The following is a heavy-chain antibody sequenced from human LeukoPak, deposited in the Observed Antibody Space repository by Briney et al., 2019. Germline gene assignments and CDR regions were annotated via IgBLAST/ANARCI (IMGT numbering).Heavy chain of an antibody. Sequence: PSETLSLTWTVSGXSISSYYWSWIRQPPGKGLEWIGYIYYSGSTNYNPSLKSRVTISVDTSKNQFSLKLSSVTAADTAVYYCARDGSPYYDILTGYFPYNYNWFDPWGQGTLVTVSS. J-gene: IGHJ5*02. V-gene: IGHV4-59*01. CDR3: ARDGSPYYDILTGYFPYNYNWFDP. CDR2: IYYSGST. D-gene: IGHD3-9*01. CDR1: GXSISSYY.